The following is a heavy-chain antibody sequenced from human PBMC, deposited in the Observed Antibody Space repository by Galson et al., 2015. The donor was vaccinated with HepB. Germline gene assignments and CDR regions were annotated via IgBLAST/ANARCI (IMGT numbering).Heavy chain of an antibody. J-gene: IGHJ4*02. CDR2: ISSSSTI. CDR1: GFTFSSYS. CDR3: ASGPGWGDYVGY. D-gene: IGHD3-16*01. V-gene: IGHV3-48*02. Sequence: SLRLSCAASGFTFSSYSMNWVRQAPGKGLEWVSYISSSSTIYYADSVKGRFTISRDNAKNSLYLQMNSLRDEDTAVYYCASGPGWGDYVGYWGQGTLVTVSS.